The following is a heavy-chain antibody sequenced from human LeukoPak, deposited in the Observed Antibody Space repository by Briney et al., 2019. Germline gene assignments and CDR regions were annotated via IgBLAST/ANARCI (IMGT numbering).Heavy chain of an antibody. CDR1: GYTFSTRT. J-gene: IGHJ4*01. Sequence: RTGGSLRLSCAASGYTFSTRTMNWVRQAPGKVLEWLSSIGSSSRDKYYADSVKGRFTISRDNANYSLYLQMNSLRAEDTAVYYCVGGDRREDWGHGTLVTVSS. CDR3: VGGDRRED. V-gene: IGHV3-21*01. CDR2: IGSSSRDK.